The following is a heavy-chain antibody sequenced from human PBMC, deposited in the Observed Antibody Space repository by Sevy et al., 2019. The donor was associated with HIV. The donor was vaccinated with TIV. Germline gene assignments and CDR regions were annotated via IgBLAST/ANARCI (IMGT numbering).Heavy chain of an antibody. CDR2: IMQDGSEK. Sequence: GGSLRLSCAASRFTFSSYWMSWVRQAPGKGLEWVANIMQDGSEKYYLDSVKGRFTISRDNAKNSLYLQMNSLRADDTAVYYCARDSNWNYETVGGFDYWGQGTLVTVSS. J-gene: IGHJ4*02. V-gene: IGHV3-7*03. D-gene: IGHD1-7*01. CDR3: ARDSNWNYETVGGFDY. CDR1: RFTFSSYW.